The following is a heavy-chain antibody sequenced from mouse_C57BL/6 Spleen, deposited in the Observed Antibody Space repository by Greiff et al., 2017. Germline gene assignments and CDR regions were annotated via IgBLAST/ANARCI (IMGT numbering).Heavy chain of an antibody. V-gene: IGHV1-81*01. CDR3: ARGDGYLYYFDY. D-gene: IGHD2-3*01. CDR1: GYTFTSYG. Sequence: QVQLKESGAELARPGASVKLSCKASGYTFTSYGISWVKQRTGQGLEWIGEIYPRSGNTYYNEKFKGKATLTADKSSSTAYMELRSLTSEDSAVYFCARGDGYLYYFDYWGQGTTRTVSS. J-gene: IGHJ2*01. CDR2: IYPRSGNT.